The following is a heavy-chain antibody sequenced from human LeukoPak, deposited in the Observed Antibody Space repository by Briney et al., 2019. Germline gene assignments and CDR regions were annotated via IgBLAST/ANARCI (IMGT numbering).Heavy chain of an antibody. V-gene: IGHV4-34*01. D-gene: IGHD1-14*01. Sequence: SETLSLTCAVYGGSFSGYYWSWMRQPPGKGLEWIGEINHSGSTNYNPSLKSRVTISVDTSKNQFSLKLSSVTAADTAVYYCARKKPRWYFDLWGRGTLVTVSS. CDR1: GGSFSGYY. J-gene: IGHJ2*01. CDR2: INHSGST. CDR3: ARKKPRWYFDL.